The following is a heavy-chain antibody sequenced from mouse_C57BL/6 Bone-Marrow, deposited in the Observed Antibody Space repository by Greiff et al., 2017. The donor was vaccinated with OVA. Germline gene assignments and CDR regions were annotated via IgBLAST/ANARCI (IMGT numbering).Heavy chain of an antibody. Sequence: VMLVESGPGLVAPSQSLSITCTVSGFSLTSYGVDWVRQPPGKGLEWLGVIWGGGSTNYNSALMSRLSISKYNSKSQVFLKMNSLQTDDTAMYYCAKQTYYGSSFWYFDVWGTGTTVTVSS. CDR1: GFSLTSYG. CDR2: IWGGGST. V-gene: IGHV2-9*01. CDR3: AKQTYYGSSFWYFDV. J-gene: IGHJ1*03. D-gene: IGHD1-1*01.